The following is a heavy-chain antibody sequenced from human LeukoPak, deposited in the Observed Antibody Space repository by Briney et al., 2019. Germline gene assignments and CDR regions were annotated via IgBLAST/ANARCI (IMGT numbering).Heavy chain of an antibody. CDR1: GYTFTSYD. D-gene: IGHD4-17*01. J-gene: IGHJ4*02. CDR2: MNPNSGNT. CDR3: VIRSTAMTTVTTFGVDY. V-gene: IGHV1-8*01. Sequence: ASVKVSCKASGYTFTSYDINWVGQATGQGLEWMGWMNPNSGNTGYAQKFQGRVTMTRNTSISTAYMELSSLRSEDTAVYYCVIRSTAMTTVTTFGVDYWGQGTLVTVSS.